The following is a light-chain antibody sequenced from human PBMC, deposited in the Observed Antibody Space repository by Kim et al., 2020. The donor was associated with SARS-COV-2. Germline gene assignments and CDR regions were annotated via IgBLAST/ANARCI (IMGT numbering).Light chain of an antibody. J-gene: IGLJ2*01. CDR2: GKN. CDR1: SLRSYY. Sequence: LGQTVRITCQGDSLRSYYASWYQQKPGQAPVLVIYGKNNRPSGIPDRFSGSSSGNTASLTITGAQAEDEADYYCNSRDSSGNHLVVFGGGTQLTVL. V-gene: IGLV3-19*01. CDR3: NSRDSSGNHLVV.